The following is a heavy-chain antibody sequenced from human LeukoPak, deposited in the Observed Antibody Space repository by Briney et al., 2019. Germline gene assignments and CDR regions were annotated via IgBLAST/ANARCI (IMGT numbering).Heavy chain of an antibody. CDR2: LSGSGGST. Sequence: GGSLRLSCAASGFTFSNYAMSWVRQAPGKGLEWVSALSGSGGSTYYADSVKGRFTISRDNAKNSLYLQMNSLRAEDTAVYYCASRYDFWSAYPDAFDIWGPGTMVTVSS. CDR1: GFTFSNYA. J-gene: IGHJ3*02. CDR3: ASRYDFWSAYPDAFDI. D-gene: IGHD3-3*01. V-gene: IGHV3-23*01.